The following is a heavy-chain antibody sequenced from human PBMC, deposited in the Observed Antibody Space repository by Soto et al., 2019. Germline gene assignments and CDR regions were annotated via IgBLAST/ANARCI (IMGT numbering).Heavy chain of an antibody. CDR1: DFTFVGYG. CDR2: INSDGSIT. V-gene: IGHV3-74*01. Sequence: PGWSLGLSGPAADFTFVGYGLDWFRQAPGKGLVWVSRINSDGSITSYADSVKGRFTISRDNAKNTLYLQMNSLRAEDTAVYYCARDSSGWYWGYAFDIWGQGTMVTVSS. D-gene: IGHD6-19*01. J-gene: IGHJ3*02. CDR3: ARDSSGWYWGYAFDI.